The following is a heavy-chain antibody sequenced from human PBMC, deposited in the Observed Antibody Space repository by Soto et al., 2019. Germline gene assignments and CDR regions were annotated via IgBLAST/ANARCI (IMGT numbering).Heavy chain of an antibody. V-gene: IGHV4-31*03. J-gene: IGHJ6*02. Sequence: QVQLQESGPGLVKPSQTLSLTCTVSGGSISSGGYYWSWIRQHPGKGLEWIGYIYYSGSTYYNPSLKSRVTITVDTSKNQFSLKLSSVTAADTAVYYCARGVGARSSYYGMDVWGQGTTVTVSS. D-gene: IGHD1-26*01. CDR2: IYYSGST. CDR3: ARGVGARSSYYGMDV. CDR1: GGSISSGGYY.